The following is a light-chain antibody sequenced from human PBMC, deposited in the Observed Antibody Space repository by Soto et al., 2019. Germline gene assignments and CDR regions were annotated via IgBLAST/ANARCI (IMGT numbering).Light chain of an antibody. CDR3: QQYGSTPLT. CDR2: DAS. J-gene: IGKJ4*01. V-gene: IGKV3-20*01. Sequence: EIVLKQSPDTLSLSPGERGTLSCRASQSVRSNYLAWYQQKPGQAPRFLIYDASSRATVIPDRFSGSGSGTDFTLTISRLEPEDFAVYYCQQYGSTPLTFGGGTKVDIK. CDR1: QSVRSNY.